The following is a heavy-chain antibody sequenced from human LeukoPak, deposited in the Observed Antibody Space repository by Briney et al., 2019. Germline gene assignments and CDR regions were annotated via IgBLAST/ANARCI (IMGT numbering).Heavy chain of an antibody. V-gene: IGHV3-11*04. CDR3: FSPSGSYTVFDY. Sequence: GGSLRLSCAASGFTFSDYYMSWIRQAPGKGLEWVSYISSSGSTIYYADSVKGRFTISRDNAKNSLYLQMNSLRAEDTAVYYCFSPSGSYTVFDYWGQGTLVTVSS. J-gene: IGHJ4*02. CDR1: GFTFSDYY. CDR2: ISSSGSTI. D-gene: IGHD3-10*01.